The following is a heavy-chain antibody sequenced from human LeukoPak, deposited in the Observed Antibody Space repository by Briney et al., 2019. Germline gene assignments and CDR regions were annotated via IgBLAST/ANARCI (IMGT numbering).Heavy chain of an antibody. Sequence: SETLSLTCTVSGGSISSYYWSWIRQPPGKGLEWIGYIYYSGSTNYNPSLKSRVTISVDTSKNQFSLKLSSVTAADTAVYYCARHGPVYWFRELYYFDYWGQGTLVTVSS. CDR2: IYYSGST. V-gene: IGHV4-59*08. CDR1: GGSISSYY. CDR3: ARHGPVYWFRELYYFDY. J-gene: IGHJ4*02. D-gene: IGHD3-10*01.